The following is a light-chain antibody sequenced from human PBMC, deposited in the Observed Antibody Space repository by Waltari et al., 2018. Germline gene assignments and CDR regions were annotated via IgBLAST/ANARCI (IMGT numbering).Light chain of an antibody. CDR2: GAS. J-gene: IGKJ2*01. Sequence: SSRAGQSLTKRHFARHQRKPGQAPRLLIYGASSRAACIPDRFSGSGSGTDFTLTISRLEPEDFAVYYCQQYGSSIMYTFGQGTKLEIK. CDR1: QSLTKRH. CDR3: QQYGSSIMYT. V-gene: IGKV3-20*01.